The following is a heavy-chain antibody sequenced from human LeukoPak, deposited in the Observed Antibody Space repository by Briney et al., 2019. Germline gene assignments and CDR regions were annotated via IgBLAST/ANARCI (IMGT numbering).Heavy chain of an antibody. D-gene: IGHD3-10*01. CDR3: ARGQLVRGRAHDY. J-gene: IGHJ4*02. CDR2: INHSGST. Sequence: PSETLSLTCTVSGGSISSSSYYWGWIRQPPGKGLEWIGEINHSGSTNYNPSLKSRVTISVDTSKNQFSLKLSSVTAADTAVYYCARGQLVRGRAHDYWGQGTLVTVSS. CDR1: GGSISSSSYY. V-gene: IGHV4-39*07.